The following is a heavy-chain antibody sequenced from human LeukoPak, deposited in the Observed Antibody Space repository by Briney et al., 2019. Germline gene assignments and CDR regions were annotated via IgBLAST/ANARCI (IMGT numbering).Heavy chain of an antibody. D-gene: IGHD5-12*01. CDR1: GGSISSGGYY. Sequence: SQTLSLTCTVSGGSISSGGYYGSWIRQHPGKGLEWIGYIYYSGSTYYNPSLKSRVTTSVDTSKNQFSLKLGSVTAADTAVYYCARDSGYDRNWFDPWGQGTLVTVSS. CDR3: ARDSGYDRNWFDP. J-gene: IGHJ5*02. CDR2: IYYSGST. V-gene: IGHV4-31*03.